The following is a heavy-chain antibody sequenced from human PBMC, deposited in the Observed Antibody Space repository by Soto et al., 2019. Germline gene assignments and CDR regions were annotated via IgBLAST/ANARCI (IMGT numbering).Heavy chain of an antibody. CDR3: AKKVNSGPGSQYFDY. D-gene: IGHD3-10*01. Sequence: PGGSLRLSCAACGFTFSSYSMSWVRQAPGKGLEWVSGFRTSGDGGTTYYADSVKGRFTISRDNSKNMLFLQMNSLRAEDTAIYYCAKKVNSGPGSQYFDYWGQGTLVTVSS. CDR1: GFTFSSYS. J-gene: IGHJ4*02. CDR2: FRTSGDGGTT. V-gene: IGHV3-23*01.